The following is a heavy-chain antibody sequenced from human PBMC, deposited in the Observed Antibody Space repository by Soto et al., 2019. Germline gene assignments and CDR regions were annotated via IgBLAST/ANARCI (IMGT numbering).Heavy chain of an antibody. D-gene: IGHD6-13*01. CDR2: IWYDGSNK. V-gene: IGHV3-33*01. Sequence: QVQLVESGGGVVQPGRSLRLSCAASGFTFSSNGMHWVRQAPGKGLEWVAVIWYDGSNKYYADSVKGRFTISRDNSKNTLYLQMNSLRAEDTAVYYCARPAAPEYYYYMDVWGKGTTVTVSS. CDR1: GFTFSSNG. CDR3: ARPAAPEYYYYMDV. J-gene: IGHJ6*03.